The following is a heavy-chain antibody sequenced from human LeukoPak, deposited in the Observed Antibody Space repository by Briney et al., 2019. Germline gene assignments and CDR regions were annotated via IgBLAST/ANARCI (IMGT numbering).Heavy chain of an antibody. D-gene: IGHD2-15*01. Sequence: SETLSLTCTVSGGSISSSGYNWGWIRQPPGKGLKWIGSIYYSGSTYYNPSLKSRVTISVDTSKNQFSLKLNSVTAADTAVYYCARLGVVVAATQIDHWGQGTLVTVSS. CDR3: ARLGVVVAATQIDH. J-gene: IGHJ4*02. V-gene: IGHV4-39*01. CDR2: IYYSGST. CDR1: GGSISSSGYN.